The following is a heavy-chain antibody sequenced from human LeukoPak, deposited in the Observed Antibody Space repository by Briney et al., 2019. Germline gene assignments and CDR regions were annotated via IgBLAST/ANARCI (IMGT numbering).Heavy chain of an antibody. V-gene: IGHV3-30*02. Sequence: GGSLRLSCAASGFTFSSYGMHWVRQAPGKGLEWVAVIWYDGSNKYYADSVKGRFTISRDNSKNTLYLQMNSLRAEDTAVYYCAKWRAKPPGFDYWGQGTLVTVSS. J-gene: IGHJ4*02. CDR1: GFTFSSYG. CDR2: IWYDGSNK. D-gene: IGHD3-10*01. CDR3: AKWRAKPPGFDY.